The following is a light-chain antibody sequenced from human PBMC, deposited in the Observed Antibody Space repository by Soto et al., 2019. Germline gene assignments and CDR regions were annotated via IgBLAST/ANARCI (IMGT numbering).Light chain of an antibody. Sequence: DIQMTQSPSSLSASVEDRVIITCRASQSISNHLNWYQQKPGKAPKLLIFAASSLQSGVPSRFSGSRSGPDFTLPISSLQPEDFATNYCQQSYSSLPTFGQGTNVAIK. CDR2: AAS. V-gene: IGKV1-39*01. CDR1: QSISNH. J-gene: IGKJ1*01. CDR3: QQSYSSLPT.